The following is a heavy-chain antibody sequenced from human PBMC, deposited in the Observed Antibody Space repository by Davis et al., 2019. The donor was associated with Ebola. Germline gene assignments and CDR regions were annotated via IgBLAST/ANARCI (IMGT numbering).Heavy chain of an antibody. J-gene: IGHJ4*02. V-gene: IGHV3-53*01. CDR2: VHTGGST. Sequence: GESLKISCAASGFTVSDNFMSWVRQAPGKGLEWVSVVHTGGSTYYADSVKGRFTISRDNSKNTLYLQMNSLRAEDTAVYYCAVATLMTSDYWGQGALVTVSS. D-gene: IGHD2-15*01. CDR3: AVATLMTSDY. CDR1: GFTVSDNF.